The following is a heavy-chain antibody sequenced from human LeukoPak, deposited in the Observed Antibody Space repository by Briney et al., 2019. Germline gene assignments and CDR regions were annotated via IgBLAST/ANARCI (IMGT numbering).Heavy chain of an antibody. CDR2: ISSSSSYI. J-gene: IGHJ4*02. CDR1: GFTFSSYS. D-gene: IGHD3-22*01. V-gene: IGHV3-21*04. CDR3: AKSLSITMIVVVYDY. Sequence: GGSLRLSCAASGFTFSSYSMNWVRQAPGKGLEWVSSISSSSSYIYYADSVKGRFTISRDNSKNTLYLQMNSLRAEDTAVYYCAKSLSITMIVVVYDYWGQGTLVTVSS.